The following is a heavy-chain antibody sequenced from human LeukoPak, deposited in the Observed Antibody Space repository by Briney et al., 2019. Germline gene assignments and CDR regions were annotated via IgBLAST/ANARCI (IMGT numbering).Heavy chain of an antibody. V-gene: IGHV3-49*03. D-gene: IGHD2-2*01. CDR1: GFTFGDYA. Sequence: PGGSLRLSCTASGFTFGDYAMSWFRQAPGKGLEWVGFIRSKAYGGTTEYAASVKGRFTISRDNAKNSLYLQMNSLRAEDTAVYYCAKDEEGYLGYCSSTSCYASDYWGQGTLVTVSS. CDR3: AKDEEGYLGYCSSTSCYASDY. CDR2: IRSKAYGGTT. J-gene: IGHJ4*02.